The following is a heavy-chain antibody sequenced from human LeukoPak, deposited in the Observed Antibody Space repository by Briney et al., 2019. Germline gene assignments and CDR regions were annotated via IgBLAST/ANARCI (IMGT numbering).Heavy chain of an antibody. CDR2: ISYDGSNK. Sequence: GGSLRLSCAASGFTFSSYAIHWVRQAPGKGLEWVAVISYDGSNKYYADSVKGRFTISRDNSKNTLYLQMNSLRAEDTAVYYCARATIFGVVIIPYYYYGMDVWGQGTTVTVSS. J-gene: IGHJ6*02. V-gene: IGHV3-30-3*01. CDR3: ARATIFGVVIIPYYYYGMDV. CDR1: GFTFSSYA. D-gene: IGHD3-3*01.